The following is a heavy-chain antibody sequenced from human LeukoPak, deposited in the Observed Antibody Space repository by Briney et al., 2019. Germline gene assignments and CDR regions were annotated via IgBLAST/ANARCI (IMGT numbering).Heavy chain of an antibody. CDR2: MKQDGSEQ. D-gene: IGHD3/OR15-3a*01. V-gene: IGHV3-7*01. CDR3: ARDADWASDY. J-gene: IGHJ4*02. Sequence: PGGSLRLSCVGSGFTFKNHWMVWVRQAPGKGLKWVANMKQDGSEQYYGDSVRGRFTISRDNAKNSLYLQMNSLRVADTAVYYCARDADWASDYWGQGTLVTVSS. CDR1: GFTFKNHW.